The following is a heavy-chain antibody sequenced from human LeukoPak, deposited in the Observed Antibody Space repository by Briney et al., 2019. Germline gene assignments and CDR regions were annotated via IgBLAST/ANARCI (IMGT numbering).Heavy chain of an antibody. Sequence: ASVKASCKASGYTFTGYYMHWVRQAPGQGLEWMGWINPNSGGTNYAQKFQGRVTMTRDTSISTAYMVLSRLRSEDTAVYYCARKPPGIAVAADAFDIWGQGTMVTVSS. J-gene: IGHJ3*02. CDR3: ARKPPGIAVAADAFDI. D-gene: IGHD6-19*01. V-gene: IGHV1-2*02. CDR2: INPNSGGT. CDR1: GYTFTGYY.